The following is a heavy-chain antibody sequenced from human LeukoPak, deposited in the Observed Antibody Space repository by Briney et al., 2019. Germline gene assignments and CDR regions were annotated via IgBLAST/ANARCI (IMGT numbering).Heavy chain of an antibody. J-gene: IGHJ4*02. Sequence: SSETLSLTCTVSGGSISSDYWTWIRQSPGKGLEWIGYMDYTGTTKYNPALKSRISISVDTSKNQFSLKLSSVTAADTAVYYCARGSSGLANFDYWGQGTLVTVSS. D-gene: IGHD3-10*01. CDR3: ARGSSGLANFDY. V-gene: IGHV4-59*12. CDR2: MDYTGTT. CDR1: GGSISSDY.